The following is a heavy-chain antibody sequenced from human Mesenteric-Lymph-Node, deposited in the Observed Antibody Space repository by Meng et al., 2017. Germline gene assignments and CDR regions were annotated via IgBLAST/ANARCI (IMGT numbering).Heavy chain of an antibody. CDR3: AREDSGAMATYYYYGMDV. J-gene: IGHJ6*01. CDR2: ISAYNGNT. D-gene: IGHD5-18*01. CDR1: GYTFTSYG. Sequence: ASVKVSCKASGYTFTSYGISWVRQAPGQGLEWMGWISAYNGNTNYAQKLQGRVTMTADTSTSTAYMELRSLRSDDTAVYYCAREDSGAMATYYYYGMDVWGPGNTVHRLL. V-gene: IGHV1-18*01.